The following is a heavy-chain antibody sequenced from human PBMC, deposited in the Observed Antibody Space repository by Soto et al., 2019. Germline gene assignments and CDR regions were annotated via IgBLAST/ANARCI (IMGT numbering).Heavy chain of an antibody. V-gene: IGHV5-51*01. CDR3: ARQGYRYDNNSLGY. J-gene: IGHJ4*02. Sequence: GEPLKISFKGSGYSFTTYLICWVRQMPGKGLEWMGVIYPGDSDIRFSPSFQAQVTISADMSLSTAYLQWSSLRVSDTAMYYCARQGYRYDNNSLGYWGQGTLLTVSS. CDR2: IYPGDSDI. D-gene: IGHD3-22*01. CDR1: GYSFTTYL.